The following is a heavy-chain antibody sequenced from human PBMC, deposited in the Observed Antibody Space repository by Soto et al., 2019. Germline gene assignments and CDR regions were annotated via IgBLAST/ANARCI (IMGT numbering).Heavy chain of an antibody. CDR1: GGTFISDA. D-gene: IGHD3-22*01. Sequence: QVRLVQSEAEVKKAGSSVKVSCKASGGTFISDAVTWVRQAPGQGLEWMGGVIPMFPKANYAQKFQGRANITGDKSTSTVYMELHIMKSEDTALYYCAGCQYDSSGPGYLTSGGKGTLVTVTS. CDR3: AGCQYDSSGPGYLTS. V-gene: IGHV1-69*06. J-gene: IGHJ4*02. CDR2: VIPMFPKA.